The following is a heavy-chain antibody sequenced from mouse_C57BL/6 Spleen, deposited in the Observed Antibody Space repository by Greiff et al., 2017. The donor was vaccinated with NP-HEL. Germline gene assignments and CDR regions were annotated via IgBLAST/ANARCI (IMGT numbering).Heavy chain of an antibody. CDR3: TSDAVTGYWYFDV. CDR1: GYTFTDYE. D-gene: IGHD2-1*01. Sequence: QVQLQQSGAELVRPGASVTLSCKASGYTFTDYEMHWVKQTPVHGLEWIGAIDPETGGTAYNQKFKGKAILTADKSSSTAYMELRSLTSEDSAVYDCTSDAVTGYWYFDVWGTGTTVTVSS. J-gene: IGHJ1*03. CDR2: IDPETGGT. V-gene: IGHV1-15*01.